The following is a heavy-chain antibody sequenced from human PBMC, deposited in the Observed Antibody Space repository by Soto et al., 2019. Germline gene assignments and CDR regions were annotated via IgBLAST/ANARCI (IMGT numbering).Heavy chain of an antibody. V-gene: IGHV3-7*01. J-gene: IGHJ4*02. D-gene: IGHD3-3*01. CDR2: IKHDGSEK. CDR3: ARSVAPSGDY. CDR1: GLTFSSHW. Sequence: WGSLRLSCAVSGLTFSSHWMSWVRQAPGEGLEWVANIKHDGSEKYYVDSVKGRFTISRDNAKNSLYLQMNSLRAEDTAVYYCARSVAPSGDYWGPGTLVTVSS.